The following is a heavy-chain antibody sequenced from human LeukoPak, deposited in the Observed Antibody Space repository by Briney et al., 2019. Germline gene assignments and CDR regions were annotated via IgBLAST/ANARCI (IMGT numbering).Heavy chain of an antibody. Sequence: PSETLSLTCTVSGGSISSGSYYWSWIRQPAGKGLEWIGRIYTSGSTNYNPSLKSRVTISVDTSKNQFSLKLSSVTAADTAVCYCARSLWYSDAFDIWGQGTMVTVSS. CDR3: ARSLWYSDAFDI. CDR1: GGSISSGSYY. D-gene: IGHD6-13*01. V-gene: IGHV4-61*02. J-gene: IGHJ3*02. CDR2: IYTSGST.